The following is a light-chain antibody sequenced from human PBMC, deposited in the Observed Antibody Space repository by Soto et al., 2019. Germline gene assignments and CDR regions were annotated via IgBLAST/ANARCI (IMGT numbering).Light chain of an antibody. CDR2: TAS. J-gene: IGKJ5*01. Sequence: DIQMTQSPSSLSASVGDRVTITCRPSQGIGTALAWYQQKPGAVPKLLVHTASTLQSGVPSRFSGSGSGTDFTFTISNLQPEDIATYYCQQYDNLPITFGQGTRPEIK. CDR1: QGIGTA. V-gene: IGKV1-27*01. CDR3: QQYDNLPIT.